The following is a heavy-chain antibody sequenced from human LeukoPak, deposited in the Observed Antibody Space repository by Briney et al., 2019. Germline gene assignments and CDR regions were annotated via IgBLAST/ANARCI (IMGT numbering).Heavy chain of an antibody. J-gene: IGHJ4*02. CDR1: GYTFTSYG. D-gene: IGHD1-26*01. Sequence: GASVKVSCKASGYTFTSYGISWARQAPGQGLEWMGRIGAYNGNTNYAQKLQGRVTMTTDTSTSTAYMELRSLRSDDTAVYYCARSQVGATIYFDYWGQGTLVTISS. CDR2: IGAYNGNT. CDR3: ARSQVGATIYFDY. V-gene: IGHV1-18*01.